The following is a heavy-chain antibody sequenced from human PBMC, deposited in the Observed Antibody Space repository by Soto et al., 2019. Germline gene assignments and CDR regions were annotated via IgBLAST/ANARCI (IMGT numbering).Heavy chain of an antibody. CDR1: GFPLIYA. CDR2: MNGAATST. V-gene: IGHV3-23*01. CDR3: ARGGADHYQYGMDV. J-gene: IGHJ6*02. D-gene: IGHD3-10*01. Sequence: GGSLRLSCAASGFPLIYAMSWVRQPPGKRLEWVSSMNGAATSTSYADSAKGRFTMSRDNSKNSLFLEMNSLRVEDTAVYYCARGGADHYQYGMDVWGQGTTVTVSS.